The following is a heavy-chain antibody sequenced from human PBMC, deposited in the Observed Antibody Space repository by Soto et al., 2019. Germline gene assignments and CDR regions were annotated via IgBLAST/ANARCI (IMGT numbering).Heavy chain of an antibody. D-gene: IGHD3-22*01. Sequence: QVQLVESGGGVVQPGRSLRLYCAASGFTFSSYGRHWVRQAPGKGLEWVAVISYDGSNKYYADSVKGRFTISRDNSKNTMYLQMNSPRAEDTAVYYCAKDSAYYYDSSGHFDYWGQGTLVTVSS. CDR2: ISYDGSNK. CDR1: GFTFSSYG. V-gene: IGHV3-30*18. CDR3: AKDSAYYYDSSGHFDY. J-gene: IGHJ4*02.